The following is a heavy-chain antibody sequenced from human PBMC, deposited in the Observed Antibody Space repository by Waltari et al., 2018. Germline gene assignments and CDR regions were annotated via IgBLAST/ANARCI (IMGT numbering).Heavy chain of an antibody. V-gene: IGHV4-61*09. CDR2: IYTSGST. J-gene: IGHJ4*02. CDR3: ARRQFGAYSSHFDY. Sequence: QVQLQESGPGLVKPSQTLSLTCTVSGGSISSGSYYWSWIRQPAGKGLEWIGYIYTSGSTNYNPSLKSRVTISVDTSKNQFSLKLSSVTAADTAVYYCARRQFGAYSSHFDYWGQGTLVTVSS. CDR1: GGSISSGSYY. D-gene: IGHD3-16*01.